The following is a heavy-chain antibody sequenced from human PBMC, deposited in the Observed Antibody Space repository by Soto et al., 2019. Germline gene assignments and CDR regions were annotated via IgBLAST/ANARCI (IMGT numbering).Heavy chain of an antibody. V-gene: IGHV3-33*01. J-gene: IGHJ4*02. CDR1: GFTFSSYG. CDR2: IWYDGSNK. D-gene: IGHD4-17*01. Sequence: QVQLVESGGGVVQPGRSLRLSCAASGFTFSSYGMHWVRQAPGKGLEWVAVIWYDGSNKYYADSVKGRFTISRDNSKNTLYLQMNSLRAEDTAVYYCARDLTKTPHLFDYWGQGTLVTVSS. CDR3: ARDLTKTPHLFDY.